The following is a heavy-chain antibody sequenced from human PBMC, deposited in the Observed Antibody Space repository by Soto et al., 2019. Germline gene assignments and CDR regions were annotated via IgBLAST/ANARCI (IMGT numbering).Heavy chain of an antibody. D-gene: IGHD2-21*01. CDR3: AQDRGWGVVSPSHDS. CDR1: GFTFRNFV. V-gene: IGHV3-23*01. Sequence: EVQLLESGGGVVQPGGSLRLSCAASGFTFRNFVMSWVRQAPGKGLEWVSAIRAHGGQTFYADSVKGRFTISRDNSKNMLYLQIDSLRDEDTALYFCAQDRGWGVVSPSHDSWGQGTLVTVSS. J-gene: IGHJ4*02. CDR2: IRAHGGQT.